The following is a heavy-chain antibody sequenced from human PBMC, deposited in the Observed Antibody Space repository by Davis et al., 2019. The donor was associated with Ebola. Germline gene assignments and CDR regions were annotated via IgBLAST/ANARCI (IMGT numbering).Heavy chain of an antibody. CDR1: GGSISSGGYY. CDR3: ARDRMGMTDYYYGMDV. V-gene: IGHV4-31*03. J-gene: IGHJ6*02. CDR2: INYSGNT. D-gene: IGHD7-27*01. Sequence: SETLSLTCTVSGGSISSGGYYWSWIRQHPGKGLEWIGYINYSGNTYYNPSLKSRVTISVDTSKNQFSLKLSSVTAADTAVYYCARDRMGMTDYYYGMDVWGQGTTVTVSS.